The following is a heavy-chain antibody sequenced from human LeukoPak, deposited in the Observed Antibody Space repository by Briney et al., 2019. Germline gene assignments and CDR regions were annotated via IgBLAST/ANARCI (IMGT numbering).Heavy chain of an antibody. CDR1: GGSISSYY. D-gene: IGHD3-10*01. J-gene: IGHJ4*02. CDR2: VYYSGGT. Sequence: SETLSLTCTVSGGSISSYYWSWIRQPPGKGLEWIAHVYYSGGTNYNPSLKSRVTISVDTSKNQFSLKLSSVTAADTAVYYCARGAYYYDSGDWGQGTLVTVSS. CDR3: ARGAYYYDSGD. V-gene: IGHV4-59*01.